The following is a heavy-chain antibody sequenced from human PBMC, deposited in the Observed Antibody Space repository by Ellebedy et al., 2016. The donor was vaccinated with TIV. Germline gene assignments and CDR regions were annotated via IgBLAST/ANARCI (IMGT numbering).Heavy chain of an antibody. J-gene: IGHJ4*02. CDR3: ARGVAAVVAFDY. CDR1: GGSISSYY. V-gene: IGHV4-4*07. CDR2: IYTSGST. D-gene: IGHD4-23*01. Sequence: SETLSLXCTVSGGSISSYYWSWLRQPAGKGLEWIGRIYTSGSTNYNPSLKSRVTMSVDTSKNQFSLKLSSVTAADTAVYYCARGVAAVVAFDYWGQGTLVTVSS.